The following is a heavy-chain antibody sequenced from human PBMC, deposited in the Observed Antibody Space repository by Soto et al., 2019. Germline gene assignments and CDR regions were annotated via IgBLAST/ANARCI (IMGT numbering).Heavy chain of an antibody. CDR3: ARASGYYYDSSGYSPTFDY. CDR1: GYTFTGYY. V-gene: IGHV1-2*04. CDR2: INPNSGGT. J-gene: IGHJ4*02. Sequence: ASVKVSCKTSGYTFTGYYMHWVRQAPGQGLEWKGWINPNSGGTNYAQKFQGWVTMTRDTSISTAYMELSRLRSDDTAVYYCARASGYYYDSSGYSPTFDYWGQGTLVTVSS. D-gene: IGHD3-22*01.